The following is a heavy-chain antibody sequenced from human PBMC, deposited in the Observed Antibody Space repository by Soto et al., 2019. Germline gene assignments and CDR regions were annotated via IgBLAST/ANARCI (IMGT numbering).Heavy chain of an antibody. CDR2: IYYRGTT. J-gene: IGHJ4*02. V-gene: IGHV4-31*03. CDR1: GGSINRAGYY. CDR3: ARGIFLATAAAYFDY. D-gene: IGHD6-13*01. Sequence: QVQLLESGPGLVKPSQTLSLTCSVSGGSINRAGYYWTWLRQLPGKGLEWLGYIYYRGTTYSNPYLKSRITISMGTSENQFSMKVSSVTAADTAVYYCARGIFLATAAAYFDYWGQGTLVTVSS.